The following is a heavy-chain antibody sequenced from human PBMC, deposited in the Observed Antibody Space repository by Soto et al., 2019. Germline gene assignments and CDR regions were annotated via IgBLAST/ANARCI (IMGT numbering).Heavy chain of an antibody. V-gene: IGHV3-21*06. J-gene: IGHJ4*02. CDR2: ISSGSDYI. Sequence: GGSLRLSCGASGFTFTSHSMNWVRQAPGKGLEWVSSISSGSDYIYYAESFKGRFTISRDNAENSLFLQMNSLRGEDTAVYYCTRGWSDYTKYGAVPSFDGWGQGTLVTVSS. CDR3: TRGWSDYTKYGAVPSFDG. D-gene: IGHD1-26*01. CDR1: GFTFTSHS.